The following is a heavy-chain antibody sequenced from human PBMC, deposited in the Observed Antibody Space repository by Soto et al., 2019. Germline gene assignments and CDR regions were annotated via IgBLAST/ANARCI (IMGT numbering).Heavy chain of an antibody. CDR3: GLGDDCYGIGV. Sequence: EVQLVESGGGLVQPGRSLRLSCAASGFTFDDYAMHWVRQAPGKGLEWVSGISWNSGSIGYAASVKGRFTISRDNSKITLYLQMNSLRAEDTALCYLGLGDDCYGIGVWDQGSTVTVCS. CDR1: GFTFDDYA. V-gene: IGHV3-9*01. D-gene: IGHD3-10*01. CDR2: ISWNSGSI. J-gene: IGHJ6*02.